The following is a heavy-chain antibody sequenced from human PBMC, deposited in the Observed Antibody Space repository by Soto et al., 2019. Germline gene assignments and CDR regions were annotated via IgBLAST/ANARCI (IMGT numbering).Heavy chain of an antibody. CDR3: ARAHYIAAAGTEYFQH. V-gene: IGHV4-34*01. Sequence: SETLSLTCAVYGGSFSGYYWSWIRQPPGKGLEWIGEINHSGSTNYNPSLKSRVTISVDTSKNQFSLKLSSVTAADTAVYYCARAHYIAAAGTEYFQHWGQGTLVTVSS. CDR2: INHSGST. CDR1: GGSFSGYY. D-gene: IGHD6-13*01. J-gene: IGHJ1*01.